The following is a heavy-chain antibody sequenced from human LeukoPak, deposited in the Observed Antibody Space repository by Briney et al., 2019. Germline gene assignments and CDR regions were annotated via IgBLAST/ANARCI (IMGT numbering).Heavy chain of an antibody. CDR1: GGTFSSYA. CDR3: ARGYCSSTSCTYGMDV. Sequence: SVKVSCKASGGTFSSYAISWVRQAPGQGLEWMGRIIPILGIANYAQKFQGRVTITADKSTSTAYMELSSLRSEDTAVYYCARGYCSSTSCTYGMDVWGQGTTVTVSS. CDR2: IIPILGIA. V-gene: IGHV1-69*04. J-gene: IGHJ6*02. D-gene: IGHD2-2*01.